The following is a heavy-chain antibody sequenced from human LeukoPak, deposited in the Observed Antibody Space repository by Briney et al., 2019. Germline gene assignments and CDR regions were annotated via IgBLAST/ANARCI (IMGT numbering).Heavy chain of an antibody. Sequence: PGGSLRLSCAASGFTFSDYYMSWIRQAPGKGLVWVSRIHSDGSSTIYADSVKGRFTISRDNAKNSLYLQMNSLRAEDTAVYYCARVSNLYYYYMDVWGKGTTVTISS. CDR2: IHSDGSST. CDR3: ARVSNLYYYYMDV. V-gene: IGHV3-74*01. CDR1: GFTFSDYY. J-gene: IGHJ6*03.